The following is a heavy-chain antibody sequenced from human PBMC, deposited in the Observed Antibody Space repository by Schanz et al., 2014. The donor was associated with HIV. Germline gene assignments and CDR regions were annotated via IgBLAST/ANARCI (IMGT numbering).Heavy chain of an antibody. CDR3: AKTTWGRRVDAFDI. D-gene: IGHD3-16*01. Sequence: EVQLLEFGGGLVRPGESLRLSCLASGFTFNNYAMSWVRQAPGKGLEWVAVINWNGDTTYYADSVKGRFTISRDNSKSTLFLQMNSLRAEDTAVYYCAKTTWGRRVDAFDIWGQGTMVTVSS. CDR1: GFTFNNYA. V-gene: IGHV3-23*01. CDR2: INWNGDTT. J-gene: IGHJ3*02.